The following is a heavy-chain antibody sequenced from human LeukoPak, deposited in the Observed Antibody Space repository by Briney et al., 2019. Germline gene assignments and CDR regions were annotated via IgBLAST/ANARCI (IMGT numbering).Heavy chain of an antibody. CDR2: LNKAGSST. J-gene: IGHJ1*01. Sequence: GGSLRLSCAASGFTFSSYWMHWVRQAPGKGLVWVSNLNKAGSSTSYADSVKGRFTTSRDNAKNTLYLQMSSLRAEDTALYYCARPLYGDFAKYFQRWGQGTLVTVSS. V-gene: IGHV3-74*01. D-gene: IGHD4-17*01. CDR1: GFTFSSYW. CDR3: ARPLYGDFAKYFQR.